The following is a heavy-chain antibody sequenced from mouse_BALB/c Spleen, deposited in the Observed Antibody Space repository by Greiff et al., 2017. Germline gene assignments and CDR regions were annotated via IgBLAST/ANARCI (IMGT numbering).Heavy chain of an antibody. D-gene: IGHD2-4*01. CDR1: GYTFTSYT. V-gene: IGHV1-4*01. CDR2: INPSSGYT. Sequence: QVQLKESGAELARPGASVKMSCKASGYTFTSYTMHWVKQRPGQGLEWIGYINPSSGYTNYNQKFKDKATLTADKSSSTAYMQLSSLTSEDSGVYYCSKGGNDNGFDYWGQGTLVTVSA. CDR3: SKGGNDNGFDY. J-gene: IGHJ3*01.